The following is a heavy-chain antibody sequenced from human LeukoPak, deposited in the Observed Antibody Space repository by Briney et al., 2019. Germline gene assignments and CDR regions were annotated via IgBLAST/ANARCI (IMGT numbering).Heavy chain of an antibody. CDR3: ARVSVTTSGHDAFDI. J-gene: IGHJ3*02. CDR2: INSDGSST. Sequence: GGSLRLSCAASGFTFSSYWMHWVRQAPGKGLVWVSRINSDGSSTNYADSVKGRFTISRDNAKNTLYLQVKSLRAEDTAVYYCARVSVTTSGHDAFDIWGQGAMVTVSS. D-gene: IGHD4-17*01. V-gene: IGHV3-74*01. CDR1: GFTFSSYW.